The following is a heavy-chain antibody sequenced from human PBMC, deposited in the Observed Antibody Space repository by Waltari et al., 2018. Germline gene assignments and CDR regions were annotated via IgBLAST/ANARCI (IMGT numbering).Heavy chain of an antibody. CDR3: ARDSAPYSNYADAIDI. D-gene: IGHD4-4*01. Sequence: EGQLVESGGGLVQPGGSLGVSCVPSVFAFSNFWSSGVRLAPGKGLEWVASIRKEGGEEYYVDSVKGRFTVSRNNATNSLHLHMDSLRVEDTAIYYCARDSAPYSNYADAIDIWGQGTMVIVSS. CDR2: IRKEGGEE. J-gene: IGHJ3*02. CDR1: VFAFSNFW. V-gene: IGHV3-7*01.